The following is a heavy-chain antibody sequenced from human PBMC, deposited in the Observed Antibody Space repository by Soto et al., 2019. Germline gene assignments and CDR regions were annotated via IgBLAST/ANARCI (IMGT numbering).Heavy chain of an antibody. J-gene: IGHJ4*02. V-gene: IGHV4-61*01. CDR1: GGSVSSGSYY. D-gene: IGHD2-15*01. Sequence: QVQLQESGPGLVKPSETLSLTCTVSGGSVSSGSYYWSWIRQPPGKGLEWIGYIYYSGSTNYNPSLKSRVTISVDTSKNQFSLNLSSVTAADTAVYYCASYAKGYCSGGSCYGRTYFDYWGQGTLVTVSS. CDR3: ASYAKGYCSGGSCYGRTYFDY. CDR2: IYYSGST.